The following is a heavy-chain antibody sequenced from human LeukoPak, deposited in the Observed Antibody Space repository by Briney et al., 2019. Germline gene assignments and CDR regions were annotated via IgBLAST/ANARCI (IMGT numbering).Heavy chain of an antibody. V-gene: IGHV3-53*01. Sequence: GGSLRLSCAASGLTVSSKYMSWVRQAPGKGLEWVSVMYNNGNTHYADSVKGRFTISRDNAKNTLYLQMNSLRPEDTAVYYCARDAGDYDLDYWGQGTLVTVSS. CDR1: GLTVSSKY. CDR3: ARDAGDYDLDY. D-gene: IGHD4-17*01. J-gene: IGHJ4*02. CDR2: MYNNGNT.